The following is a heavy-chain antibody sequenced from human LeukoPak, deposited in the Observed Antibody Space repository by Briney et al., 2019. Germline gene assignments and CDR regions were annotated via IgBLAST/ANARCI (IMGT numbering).Heavy chain of an antibody. V-gene: IGHV1-3*03. CDR1: GYTFTGYY. D-gene: IGHD3-16*02. J-gene: IGHJ4*02. CDR2: INAGNGNT. Sequence: ASVKVSCKASGYTFTGYYMHWVRQAPGQRLEWMGWINAGNGNTKYSQEFQGRVTITRDTSASTAYMELSSLRSEDMAVYYCARTATFGGVIVMGYFDYWGQGTLVTVSS. CDR3: ARTATFGGVIVMGYFDY.